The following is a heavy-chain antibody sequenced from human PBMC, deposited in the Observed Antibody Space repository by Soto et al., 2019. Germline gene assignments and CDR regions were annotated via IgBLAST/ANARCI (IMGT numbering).Heavy chain of an antibody. CDR1: GYTFTGYY. J-gene: IGHJ5*02. CDR3: ARAVSGDFWSGYYLSDWFDP. D-gene: IGHD3-3*01. Sequence: ASVKVSCKASGYTFTGYYMHWVRQAPGQGLEWMGWINPNSGGTNYAQKFQGWVTMTRDTSISTAYMELSRLGSDDTAVYYCARAVSGDFWSGYYLSDWFDPWGQGTLVTVSS. CDR2: INPNSGGT. V-gene: IGHV1-2*04.